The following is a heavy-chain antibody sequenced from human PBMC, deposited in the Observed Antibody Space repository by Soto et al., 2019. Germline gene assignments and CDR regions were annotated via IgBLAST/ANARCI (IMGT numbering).Heavy chain of an antibody. CDR3: ARGLYSYGIFDY. CDR2: INHSGST. J-gene: IGHJ4*02. CDR1: GGSFSGYY. V-gene: IGHV4-34*01. Sequence: SETLSLTCAVYGGSFSGYYWSWIRQPPGKGLEWIGEINHSGSTNYNPSLKSRVTISVDTSKNQFSLKLSSVTAADTAVYYCARGLYSYGIFDYWGQGTLVTVSS. D-gene: IGHD5-18*01.